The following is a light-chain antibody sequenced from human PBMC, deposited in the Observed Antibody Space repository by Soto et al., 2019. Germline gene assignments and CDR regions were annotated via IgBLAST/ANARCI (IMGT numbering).Light chain of an antibody. CDR2: DVS. Sequence: QSALAQPASVSGSPGQSITISCAGSSRDIGGYDFVSWYQQHPGQVPKLIIFDVSDRPSGVSDRFSRSKSGYTASLTISGIQVEDEADYYCSSFSNSDTHNVFGTGTKLTVL. J-gene: IGLJ1*01. CDR1: SRDIGGYDF. V-gene: IGLV2-14*03. CDR3: SSFSNSDTHNV.